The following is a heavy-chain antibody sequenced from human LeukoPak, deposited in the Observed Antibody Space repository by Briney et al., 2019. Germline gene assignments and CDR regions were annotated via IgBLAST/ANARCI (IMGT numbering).Heavy chain of an antibody. CDR2: VSHDGVIK. Sequence: GGSLRLSCAASGFTFSTYGMHWVRQAPGKGLEWVAVVSHDGVIKYYADSMKGRFLISGDNSKNTLSLQINGLRPEDTAVYFCAKVFGSSRSHNYYYYGMDVWGQGTTVTVSS. D-gene: IGHD6-13*01. CDR3: AKVFGSSRSHNYYYYGMDV. J-gene: IGHJ6*02. V-gene: IGHV3-30*18. CDR1: GFTFSTYG.